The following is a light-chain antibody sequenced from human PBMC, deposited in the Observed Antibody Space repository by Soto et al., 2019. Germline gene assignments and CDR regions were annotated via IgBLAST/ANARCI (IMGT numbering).Light chain of an antibody. CDR2: GAS. V-gene: IGKV3-15*01. CDR1: QSVSSN. J-gene: IGKJ4*01. Sequence: EIVMTQSPATLSVSPGERATLSCRASQSVSSNLAWYQQKPGQAPRLLIYGASARATGISARFSGSGSGTEFTLTISSLQFEDFAVYYCQQYNAWPLTFGGGTKVEIQ. CDR3: QQYNAWPLT.